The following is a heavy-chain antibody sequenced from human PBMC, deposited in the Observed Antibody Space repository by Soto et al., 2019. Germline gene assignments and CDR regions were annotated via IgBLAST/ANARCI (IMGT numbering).Heavy chain of an antibody. CDR2: IYYSGST. J-gene: IGHJ4*02. V-gene: IGHV4-39*01. Sequence: SETLSLTCTVSGDSITSNSYFWAWIRQPPGKGLEWIGSIYYSGSTYYNPSLKSRVTISVDTSKDQFSLKLSSVTAADTAVYYCASSGWWYFDYWGQGTLVTVSS. CDR3: ASSGWWYFDY. D-gene: IGHD6-19*01. CDR1: GDSITSNSYF.